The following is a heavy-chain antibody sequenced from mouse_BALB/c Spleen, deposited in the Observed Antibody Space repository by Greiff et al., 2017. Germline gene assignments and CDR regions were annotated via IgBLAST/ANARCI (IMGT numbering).Heavy chain of an antibody. D-gene: IGHD2-4*01. J-gene: IGHJ1*01. Sequence: EVQLQQSGPGLVKPSQSLSLTCTVTGYSITSDYAWNWIRQFPGNKLEWMGYISYSGSTSYNPSLKSRISITRDTSKNQFFLQLNSVTTEDTATYYCARDMITTRHFDVWGAGTTVTVSS. CDR2: ISYSGST. CDR1: GYSITSDYA. CDR3: ARDMITTRHFDV. V-gene: IGHV3-2*02.